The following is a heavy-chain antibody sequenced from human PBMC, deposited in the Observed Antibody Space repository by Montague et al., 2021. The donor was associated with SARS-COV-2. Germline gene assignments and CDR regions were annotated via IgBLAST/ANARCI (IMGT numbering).Heavy chain of an antibody. Sequence: SETLSLTCTVSGGSISSSSYYWGWIRQPPGKGLEWMGSIYYSGSTYYNPSLKSRVTISVDTSKNQFSLKLSSVTAADTAVYYCARMTLLRYFDWLSHGGYFDYWGQGTLVTVSS. CDR2: IYYSGST. CDR1: GGSISSSSYY. V-gene: IGHV4-39*01. D-gene: IGHD3-9*01. CDR3: ARMTLLRYFDWLSHGGYFDY. J-gene: IGHJ4*02.